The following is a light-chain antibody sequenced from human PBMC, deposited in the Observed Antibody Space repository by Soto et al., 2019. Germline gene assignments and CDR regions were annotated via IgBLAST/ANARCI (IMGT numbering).Light chain of an antibody. Sequence: IQLTQSPSSLSGYVGDRVTITCRASQTISSWLAWYQQKPGKAPXLLIYKASTLKSGVPSRFSGSGSGTEFTLTISSLQPDDFATYYCQHYNSYSEAFGQGTKV. J-gene: IGKJ1*01. CDR1: QTISSW. CDR3: QHYNSYSEA. V-gene: IGKV1-5*03. CDR2: KAS.